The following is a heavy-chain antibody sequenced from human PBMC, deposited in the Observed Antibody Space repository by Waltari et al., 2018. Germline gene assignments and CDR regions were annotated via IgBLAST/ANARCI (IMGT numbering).Heavy chain of an antibody. CDR3: AKDPGYYGDYQFDY. CDR1: GFTFSSYA. V-gene: IGHV3-23*04. CDR2: VSGSGGST. D-gene: IGHD4-17*01. J-gene: IGHJ4*02. Sequence: EVQLVESGGGLVQPGGSLRLSCAASGFTFSSYAMSWVRQVPGKGLEWVSAVSGSGGSTNYADSVKGRFTISRDNSKNTMYLQMNSLRAEDTAVYYCAKDPGYYGDYQFDYWGQGTLVTVSS.